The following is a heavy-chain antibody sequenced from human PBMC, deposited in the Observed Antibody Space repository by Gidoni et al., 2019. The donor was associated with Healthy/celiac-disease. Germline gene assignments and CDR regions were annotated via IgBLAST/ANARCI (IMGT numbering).Heavy chain of an antibody. CDR2: TSGSGGST. Sequence: EVQLLESGGGLVQPGGSLRLSCAASGFTFSSHAMSWVRQAPGEGLEWVSATSGSGGSTYYADGLKDLFTISGDNSKNTLYLQMNSLKAEDTAVYYCARSEGISDFDYWGQGTLVTVSS. CDR3: ARSEGISDFDY. J-gene: IGHJ4*02. V-gene: IGHV3-23*01. CDR1: GFTFSSHA. D-gene: IGHD3-10*01.